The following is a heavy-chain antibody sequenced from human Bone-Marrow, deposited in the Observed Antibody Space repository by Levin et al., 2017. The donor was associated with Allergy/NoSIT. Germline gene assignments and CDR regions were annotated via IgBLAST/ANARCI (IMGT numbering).Heavy chain of an antibody. D-gene: IGHD3-3*01. CDR2: ISYDGSNK. J-gene: IGHJ4*02. Sequence: GESLKISCAASGFTFSSYAMHWVRQAPGKGLEWVAVISYDGSNKYYADSVKGRFTISRDNSKNTLYLQMNSLRAEDTAVYYCARENDFWSGRNPDYWGQGTLVTVSS. CDR3: ARENDFWSGRNPDY. V-gene: IGHV3-30*04. CDR1: GFTFSSYA.